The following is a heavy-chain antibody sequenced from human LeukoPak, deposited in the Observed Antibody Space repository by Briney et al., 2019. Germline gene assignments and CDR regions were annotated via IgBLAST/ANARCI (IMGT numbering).Heavy chain of an antibody. CDR3: ARGRVGATTPVFDY. Sequence: GGSLRLSCAASGFTFSTYDMHWVRQATGKGLEWVSAIGIVGDTYYPGSVEDRFTISRENAKNSLWLQMNSLRAGDTAVYYCARGRVGATTPVFDYWGQGTLVTVSS. D-gene: IGHD1-26*01. CDR1: GFTFSTYD. J-gene: IGHJ4*02. V-gene: IGHV3-13*01. CDR2: IGIVGDT.